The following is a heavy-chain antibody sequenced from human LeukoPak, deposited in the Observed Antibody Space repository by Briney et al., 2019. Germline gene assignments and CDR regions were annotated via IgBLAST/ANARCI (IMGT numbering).Heavy chain of an antibody. J-gene: IGHJ6*02. D-gene: IGHD2-21*02. Sequence: ASVKVSCKASGYTFTSYYMHWVRQAPGQGLEWMGIINPSGGSTSYAQKFQGRVTMTRDTSISTAYMELSRLRSDDTAVYYCARGGCGGDCYWVTYGMDVWGQGTTVTVSS. CDR3: ARGGCGGDCYWVTYGMDV. CDR1: GYTFTSYY. CDR2: INPSGGST. V-gene: IGHV1-46*01.